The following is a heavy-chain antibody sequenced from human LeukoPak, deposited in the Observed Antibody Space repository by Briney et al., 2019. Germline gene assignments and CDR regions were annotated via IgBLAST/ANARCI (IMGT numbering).Heavy chain of an antibody. CDR1: GGPFSGYY. Sequence: SGTLSLTCAVYGGPFSGYYWSWIRQPPGKGPEWIGEINHSGSTNYNPSLKSRVTISVDTSKNQFSLKLSSVTAADTAVYYCARAYYYDSSGPPYYFDYWGQGTLVTVSS. CDR3: ARAYYYDSSGPPYYFDY. J-gene: IGHJ4*02. V-gene: IGHV4-34*01. D-gene: IGHD3-22*01. CDR2: INHSGST.